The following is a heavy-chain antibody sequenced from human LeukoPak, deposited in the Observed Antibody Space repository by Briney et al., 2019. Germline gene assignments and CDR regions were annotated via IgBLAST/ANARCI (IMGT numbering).Heavy chain of an antibody. J-gene: IGHJ4*02. CDR3: ARASRDGYNQNFDH. CDR1: GYSFSTYW. V-gene: IGHV5-51*01. D-gene: IGHD5-24*01. Sequence: PGESLKISCKGLGYSFSTYWNAWVRQRPGKGLEWMGIIYPGGSETRYDPSFQGQVTISADTSTSTAYLQWSSLRPSDTAMYYCARASRDGYNQNFDHWGQGTQVTVSP. CDR2: IYPGGSET.